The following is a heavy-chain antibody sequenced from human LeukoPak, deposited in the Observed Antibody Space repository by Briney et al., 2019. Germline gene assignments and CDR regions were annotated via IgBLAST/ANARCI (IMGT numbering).Heavy chain of an antibody. CDR3: ARRYTASPGEFFDY. CDR1: GGSISTYY. D-gene: IGHD2-2*02. J-gene: IGHJ4*02. V-gene: IGHV4-59*08. Sequence: SETLSLTCTVSGGSISTYYWTWIRQPPGKGLEWIGYIYSSGNTSYTPALRIRVTMSLDTSKNLFANMLRSLPAADTAVHYGARRYTASPGEFFDYGGEGIRVTVFS. CDR2: IYSSGNT.